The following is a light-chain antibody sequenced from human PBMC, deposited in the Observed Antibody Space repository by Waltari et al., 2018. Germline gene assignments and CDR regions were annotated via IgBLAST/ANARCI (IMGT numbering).Light chain of an antibody. CDR1: SSDVGGYNY. CDR3: SSYISSDTLEL. J-gene: IGLJ2*01. V-gene: IGLV2-14*03. CDR2: DVS. Sequence: QSALTQPASVSGSPGQSITISCTGTSSDVGGYNYVSWYQQHPVKAPKLIIYDVSNRPSWGSNRYSGSKSGNTASLTISGLQAEDEADYYCSSYISSDTLELFGGGTSLTV.